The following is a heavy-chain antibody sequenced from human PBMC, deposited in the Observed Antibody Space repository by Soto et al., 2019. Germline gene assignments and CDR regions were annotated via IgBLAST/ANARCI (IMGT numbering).Heavy chain of an antibody. Sequence: EVQLVESGGGLVQPGGSLRLSCAAYGFTFSSYWMSWVRQAPGKVLEWVANIKQDGSEKYYVDSVKGPFTISRDNAKNSLYLQVTSLRAEDPAVYYCARESAPHGDAFDIWGKGTMVTVSS. V-gene: IGHV3-7*01. CDR2: IKQDGSEK. CDR3: ARESAPHGDAFDI. CDR1: GFTFSSYW. J-gene: IGHJ3*02.